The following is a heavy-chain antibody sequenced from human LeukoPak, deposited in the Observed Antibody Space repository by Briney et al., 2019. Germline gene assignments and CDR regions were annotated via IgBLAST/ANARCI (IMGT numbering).Heavy chain of an antibody. Sequence: SETPSLTCAVYGGSFSGYYWSWIRQPPGKGLEWIGEINHSGSTNYNPSLKSRVTISVDTSKNQFSLKLSSVTAADTAVYYCARGPPYIVVVTPIGFFHYWGQGTLVTVSS. J-gene: IGHJ4*02. CDR3: ARGPPYIVVVTPIGFFHY. CDR2: INHSGST. D-gene: IGHD2-21*02. CDR1: GGSFSGYY. V-gene: IGHV4-34*01.